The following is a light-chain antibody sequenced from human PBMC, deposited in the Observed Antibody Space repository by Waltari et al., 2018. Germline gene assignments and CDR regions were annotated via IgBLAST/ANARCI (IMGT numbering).Light chain of an antibody. V-gene: IGKV3-20*01. CDR3: QQYGSSPYT. CDR2: GAS. Sequence: EIVLTQSPGTLSLSPGERATLSCRASQSVSSSYLAWYQQKSGQAPRLLIYGASSRATGIPDRFSGGGSGTDFSLTISRLEPEDFAVYYCQQYGSSPYTFGQGTMLEIK. J-gene: IGKJ2*01. CDR1: QSVSSSY.